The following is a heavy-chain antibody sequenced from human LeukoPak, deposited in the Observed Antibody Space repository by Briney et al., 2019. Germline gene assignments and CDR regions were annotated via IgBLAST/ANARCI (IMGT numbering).Heavy chain of an antibody. CDR1: GGSISSSSYY. D-gene: IGHD5-12*01. V-gene: IGHV4-39*01. CDR3: ARREREEGYDTFDY. CDR2: IYYSGST. Sequence: SETLSLTCTVSGGSISSSSYYWGWIRQPPGKGLEWIGSIYYSGSTYYNPSLKSRVTISVDTSKNQFSLKLSSVTAADTAVYYCARREREEGYDTFDYWAREPWSPSPQ. J-gene: IGHJ4*02.